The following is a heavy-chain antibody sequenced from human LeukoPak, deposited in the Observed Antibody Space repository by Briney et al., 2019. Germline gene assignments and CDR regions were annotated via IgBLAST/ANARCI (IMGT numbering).Heavy chain of an antibody. Sequence: ASVKVSCKASGGTFSSYAISWVRQAPGQGLEWMGGIIPIFGTANYAQKFQGRVTITADESTSTAYTELSSLRSEDTAVYYCARDNYDSSGYFQYYFDYWGQGTLVTVSS. CDR1: GGTFSSYA. J-gene: IGHJ4*02. CDR3: ARDNYDSSGYFQYYFDY. D-gene: IGHD3-22*01. V-gene: IGHV1-69*13. CDR2: IIPIFGTA.